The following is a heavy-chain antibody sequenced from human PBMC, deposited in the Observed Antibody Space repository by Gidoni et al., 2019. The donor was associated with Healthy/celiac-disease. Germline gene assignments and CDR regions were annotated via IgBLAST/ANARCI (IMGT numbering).Heavy chain of an antibody. CDR1: GFTFSSYA. CDR3: ARVIYYYYYGMDV. Sequence: QVQLVESGGGVVQPGRSLRLSCAASGFTFSSYAMHWVRQAPGKGLEWVAVISYDGSNKYYADSVKGRFTISRDNSKNTLYLQMNSLRAEDTAVYYCARVIYYYYYGMDVWGQGTTVTVSS. V-gene: IGHV3-30-3*01. CDR2: ISYDGSNK. J-gene: IGHJ6*02.